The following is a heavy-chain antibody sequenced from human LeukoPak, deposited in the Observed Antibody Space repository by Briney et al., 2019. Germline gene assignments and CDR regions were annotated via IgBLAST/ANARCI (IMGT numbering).Heavy chain of an antibody. Sequence: ASVKVSCKASGGTFSSYAISWMRQAPGQGLEWMGGIIPIFGTANYAQKFQGGVTITTDESTSTAYMELSSLRSEDTAVYYCARGLSARFLEWLSYFDYWGQETLVTVSS. D-gene: IGHD3-3*01. V-gene: IGHV1-69*05. CDR2: IIPIFGTA. J-gene: IGHJ4*02. CDR3: ARGLSARFLEWLSYFDY. CDR1: GGTFSSYA.